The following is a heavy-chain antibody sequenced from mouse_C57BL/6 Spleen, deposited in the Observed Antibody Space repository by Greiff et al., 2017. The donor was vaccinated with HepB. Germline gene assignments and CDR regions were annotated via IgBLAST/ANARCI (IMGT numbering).Heavy chain of an antibody. V-gene: IGHV1-15*01. D-gene: IGHD3-2*02. CDR1: GYTFTDYE. J-gene: IGHJ2*01. CDR2: IDPETGGT. Sequence: VKLQESGAELVRPGASVTLSCKASGYTFTDYEMHWVKQTPVHGLEWIGAIDPETGGTAYNQKFKGKAILTADKSSSTAYMELRSLTSEDSAVYYCTDSSGYPLGYWGQGTTLTVSS. CDR3: TDSSGYPLGY.